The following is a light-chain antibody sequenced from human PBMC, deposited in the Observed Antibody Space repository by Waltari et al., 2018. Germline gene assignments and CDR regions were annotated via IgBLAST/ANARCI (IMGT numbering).Light chain of an antibody. Sequence: EIVLTQSPDTLSLSPGERATRPCRASPSVTSSLAWYQQKPGQAPRLLIYSASSRATGVSARFSGSGSGTDFTLTISSLEPEDFAVYYCQQRSNWPRTFGQGTKVEIK. CDR3: QQRSNWPRT. V-gene: IGKV3-11*01. CDR1: PSVTSS. J-gene: IGKJ1*01. CDR2: SAS.